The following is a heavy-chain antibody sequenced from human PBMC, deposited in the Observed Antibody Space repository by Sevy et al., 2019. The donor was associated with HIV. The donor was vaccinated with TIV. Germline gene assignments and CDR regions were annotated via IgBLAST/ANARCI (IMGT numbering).Heavy chain of an antibody. Sequence: SETLSLTCAVSGGSISSVNWWNWVRQPPGKGLEWIGEIYQSGSANYNPSLKSRVTISVDKSKNKFSLKVYSVTAADTAVYYCARGRYCTGTSCTRMEDNWFDPWGQGTPVTVSS. J-gene: IGHJ5*02. CDR3: ARGRYCTGTSCTRMEDNWFDP. CDR1: GGSISSVNW. V-gene: IGHV4-4*02. CDR2: IYQSGSA. D-gene: IGHD2-2*01.